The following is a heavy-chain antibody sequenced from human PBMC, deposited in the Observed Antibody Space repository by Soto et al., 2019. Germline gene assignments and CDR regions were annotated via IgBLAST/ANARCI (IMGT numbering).Heavy chain of an antibody. CDR1: GGTFSSYA. V-gene: IGHV1-69*01. Sequence: QVQLVQSGAEVKKPGSSVKVSCKASGGTFSSYAISWVRQAPGQGLEWMGGIIPIFGTANYAQKFQGRVTITADESTSTAYMELSSLRSEDTDVYYCARSHCSSTSCYTYGIRYLASEPAYYFDYWGQGTLVTVSS. CDR3: ARSHCSSTSCYTYGIRYLASEPAYYFDY. J-gene: IGHJ4*02. D-gene: IGHD2-2*02. CDR2: IIPIFGTA.